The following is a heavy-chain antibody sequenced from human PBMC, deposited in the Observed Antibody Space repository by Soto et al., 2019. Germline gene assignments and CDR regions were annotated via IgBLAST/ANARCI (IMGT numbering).Heavy chain of an antibody. D-gene: IGHD6-13*01. CDR2: IYPGDSDT. Sequence: GESLKISCKGSGYSFTSYWIGWVRQMPGKGLELMGIIYPGDSDTRYSPSSQGRVTISADKSISTAYLQWSSLKASDTAMYYCARTAAAGKYYYGMDVWGQGTTVTVSS. CDR1: GYSFTSYW. J-gene: IGHJ6*02. V-gene: IGHV5-51*01. CDR3: ARTAAAGKYYYGMDV.